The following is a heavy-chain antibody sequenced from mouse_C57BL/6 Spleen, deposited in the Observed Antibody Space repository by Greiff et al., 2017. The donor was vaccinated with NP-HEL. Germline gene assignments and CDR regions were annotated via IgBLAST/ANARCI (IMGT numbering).Heavy chain of an antibody. J-gene: IGHJ2*01. CDR3: ARSGNYFFDY. Sequence: VQLQQPGAELVRPGSSVKLSCKASGYTFTSYWMDWVKQRPGQGLEWIGNIYPSDSETHYNQKFKDKATLTVDKSSSTAYMQLSSPTSEDSAVYYCARSGNYFFDYWGQGTTLTVSS. CDR1: GYTFTSYW. V-gene: IGHV1-61*01. CDR2: IYPSDSET. D-gene: IGHD2-1*01.